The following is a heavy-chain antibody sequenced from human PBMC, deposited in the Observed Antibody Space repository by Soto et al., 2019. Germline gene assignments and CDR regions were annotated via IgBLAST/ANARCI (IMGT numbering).Heavy chain of an antibody. CDR1: GGTFSSYA. CDR3: PRAGGGYQGAAFDI. J-gene: IGHJ3*02. CDR2: IIPIFGTA. D-gene: IGHD5-12*01. Sequence: QVQLVQSGAEVKKPGSSVKVSCKASGGTFSSYAISWVRQAPGQGLEWMGGIIPIFGTANYAQKFQGRVRSDADECTSTSYMELSSLRSEDTAVYYCPRAGGGYQGAAFDIWGQGRMVTVSS. V-gene: IGHV1-69*12.